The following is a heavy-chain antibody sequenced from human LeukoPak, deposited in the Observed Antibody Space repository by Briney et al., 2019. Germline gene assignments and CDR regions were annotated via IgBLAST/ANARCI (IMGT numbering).Heavy chain of an antibody. J-gene: IGHJ4*02. D-gene: IGHD6-13*01. CDR3: ARPAYTTSSSWRFDY. CDR1: GGSISSDNYY. CDR2: IYYSGTT. V-gene: IGHV4-39*01. Sequence: SETLSLTCTVSGGSISSDNYYWGWIRQPPGKGLEWIGSIYYSGTTYYNPSLKSRVTISVDTSKNQFSLKLSSVTAADTAVYYCARPAYTTSSSWRFDYWGQGTLVTVSS.